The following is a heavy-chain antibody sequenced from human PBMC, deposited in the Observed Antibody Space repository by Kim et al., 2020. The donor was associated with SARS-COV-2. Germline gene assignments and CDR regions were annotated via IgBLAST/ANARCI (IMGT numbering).Heavy chain of an antibody. CDR2: IYYSGST. CDR1: GGSISSSSYY. CDR3: ARHFEITMIVVVIIPAGFDP. J-gene: IGHJ5*02. V-gene: IGHV4-39*01. D-gene: IGHD3-22*01. Sequence: SETLSLTCTVSGGSISSSSYYWGWIRQPPGKGLEWIGSIYYSGSTYYNPSLKSRVTISVDTSNNQFSLKLSSVTAADTAVYYCARHFEITMIVVVIIPAGFDPWGQGTLAT.